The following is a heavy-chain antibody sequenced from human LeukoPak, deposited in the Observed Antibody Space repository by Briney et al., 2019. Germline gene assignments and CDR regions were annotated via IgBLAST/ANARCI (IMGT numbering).Heavy chain of an antibody. D-gene: IGHD3-22*01. Sequence: GGSLRLSCAASGFTFSSYGMHWVRQAPGKGLEWVAVIWYDGSNEYYADSVKGRFTISRDNSKNTGYLQMNSLRAEDTAVYYCARWYNYDRRGSPDYWGQGTLVTVSS. CDR1: GFTFSSYG. CDR2: IWYDGSNE. CDR3: ARWYNYDRRGSPDY. J-gene: IGHJ4*02. V-gene: IGHV3-33*03.